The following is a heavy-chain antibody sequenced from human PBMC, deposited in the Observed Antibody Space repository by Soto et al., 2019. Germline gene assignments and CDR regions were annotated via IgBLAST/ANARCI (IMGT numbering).Heavy chain of an antibody. D-gene: IGHD1-1*01. CDR2: ISGGGGST. V-gene: IGHV3-23*01. Sequence: RRLSCAASGFTFGNYGMNWVRQAPGKGLEWVSSISGGGGSTYYADSVKGRFTVSRDSSRTTVYLQMDSLRPDDTAVYSCATWHLQEHAYDIWGQGTMVTVSS. CDR3: ATWHLQEHAYDI. J-gene: IGHJ3*02. CDR1: GFTFGNYG.